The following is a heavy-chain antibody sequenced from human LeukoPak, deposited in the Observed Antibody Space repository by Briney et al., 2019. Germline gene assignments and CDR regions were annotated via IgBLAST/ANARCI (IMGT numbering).Heavy chain of an antibody. CDR1: GFTFSSYG. CDR2: IWYDGSNK. V-gene: IGHV3-33*01. D-gene: IGHD2-21*02. Sequence: GGSLRLSCAASGFTFSSYGMHWVRQAPGKGLEWVAVIWYDGSNKYYADSVKGRFTISRDNSKNTLYLQMNSLRAEDTAVYYCAREICGGDCYSGWFDPWGQGTLVTVSS. J-gene: IGHJ5*02. CDR3: AREICGGDCYSGWFDP.